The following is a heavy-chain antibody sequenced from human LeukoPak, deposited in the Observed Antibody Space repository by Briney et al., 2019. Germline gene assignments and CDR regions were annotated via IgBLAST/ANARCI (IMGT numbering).Heavy chain of an antibody. V-gene: IGHV4-34*01. D-gene: IGHD4-17*01. Sequence: ASETLSLTCAVYGGSFSGYYWSWIRQPPGKGLEWIGEINHSGSTNYNPSLKSRVTISVDTSKNQFSLKLSSVTPDDTAVYYCARVASGLGDYDCWGQGTLVTVSS. J-gene: IGHJ4*02. CDR3: ARVASGLGDYDC. CDR2: INHSGST. CDR1: GGSFSGYY.